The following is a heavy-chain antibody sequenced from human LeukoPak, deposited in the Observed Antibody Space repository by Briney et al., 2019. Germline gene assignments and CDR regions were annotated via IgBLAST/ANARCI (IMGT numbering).Heavy chain of an antibody. Sequence: SETLSLTCTVSGGSISSSSYYWGWIRQPPGKGLEWIGSIYYSGSTYYKPSLKSRVTISVDTSKNQFSLKLSSVTAADTAVYYCARPMSGGQQLRFDNWFDPWGQGTLVTVSS. V-gene: IGHV4-39*01. D-gene: IGHD6-13*01. CDR2: IYYSGST. CDR3: ARPMSGGQQLRFDNWFDP. J-gene: IGHJ5*02. CDR1: GGSISSSSYY.